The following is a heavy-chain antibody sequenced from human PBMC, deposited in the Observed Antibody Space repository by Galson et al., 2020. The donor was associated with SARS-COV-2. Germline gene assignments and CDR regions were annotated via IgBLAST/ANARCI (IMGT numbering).Heavy chain of an antibody. CDR1: GYSISRDYY. J-gene: IGHJ4*02. Sequence: SETLSLTCAVSGYSISRDYYWGWIRQSPGKGLEWIGSIYHSGSTYYNPSLKSRVTISGDMSKNQFSLKLTSVTAADTAVYYCARGDWEIFEIFDYWGQGTLVTVSS. D-gene: IGHD2-21*02. CDR3: ARGDWEIFEIFDY. V-gene: IGHV4-38-2*01. CDR2: IYHSGST.